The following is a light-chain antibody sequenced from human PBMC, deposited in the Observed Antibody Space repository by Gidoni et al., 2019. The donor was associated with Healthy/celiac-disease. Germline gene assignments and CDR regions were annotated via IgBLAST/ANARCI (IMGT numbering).Light chain of an antibody. CDR2: GAS. CDR1: QSVSSSY. J-gene: IGKJ4*01. Sequence: ESVLTQSPGTLSLSPGERATLSCRASQSVSSSYLAWYQQKPGQAPRLLIYGASSRATGIPDRFSGSGSGTDFTLTISRLEPEDFAVYYCQQYGSSPGLTFXGXTKVEIK. CDR3: QQYGSSPGLT. V-gene: IGKV3-20*01.